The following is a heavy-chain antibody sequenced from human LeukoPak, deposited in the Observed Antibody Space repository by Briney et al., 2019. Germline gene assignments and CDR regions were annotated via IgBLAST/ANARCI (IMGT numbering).Heavy chain of an antibody. D-gene: IGHD3-22*01. Sequence: GGSLRLSCAASGFXLSNAWISWVRQAPGKGLEWVGRIKSKTDGETIDYAAPVKGRSTISRDDSRNTVYLLMNSLEIEDTAVYYCTTSYYDSSGFRAWGQGTLVTVSS. V-gene: IGHV3-15*01. CDR2: IKSKTDGETI. J-gene: IGHJ4*02. CDR3: TTSYYDSSGFRA. CDR1: GFXLSNAW.